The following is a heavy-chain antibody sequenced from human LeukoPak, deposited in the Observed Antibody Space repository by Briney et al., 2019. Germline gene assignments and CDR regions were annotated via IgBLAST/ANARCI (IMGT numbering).Heavy chain of an antibody. J-gene: IGHJ4*02. CDR2: IKQDESEK. Sequence: GGSLRLSCVFSGFTFSNYWMSWVRQAPGKGLEWVANIKQDESEKHYVDSVKDRFTISRDNAKNSLYLQMNSLRAEDTAVYYCARDLSGYYDYWGQGTLVTVSS. V-gene: IGHV3-7*01. CDR3: ARDLSGYYDY. D-gene: IGHD3-22*01. CDR1: GFTFSNYW.